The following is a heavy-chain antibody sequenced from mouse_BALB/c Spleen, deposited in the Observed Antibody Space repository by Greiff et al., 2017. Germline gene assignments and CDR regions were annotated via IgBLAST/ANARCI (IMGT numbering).Heavy chain of an antibody. CDR2: ISSGGGNT. CDR1: GFTFSSYT. V-gene: IGHV5-9*03. CDR3: ARCPYYYAMDY. Sequence: EVQLVESGGGLVKPGGSLKLSCAASGFTFSSYTMSWVRQTPEKRLEWVATISSGGGNTYYPDSVKGRFTISRDNAKNNLYLQMSSLRSEDTALYYCARCPYYYAMDYWGQGTSVTVSS. J-gene: IGHJ4*01.